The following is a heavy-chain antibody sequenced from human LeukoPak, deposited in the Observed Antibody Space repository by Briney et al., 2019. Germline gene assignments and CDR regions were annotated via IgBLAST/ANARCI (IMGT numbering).Heavy chain of an antibody. CDR1: GVSITSYY. CDR3: ARAGYYCDSSGYYSHDY. CDR2: IYTSGST. Sequence: PSETLSLTCTVSGVSITSYYWSWIRQPAGKGLEWIGRIYTSGSTNYNPSLKSRVTMSVDTSKNQFSLKLSSVTAADTAVYYCARAGYYCDSSGYYSHDYWGQGTLVSVSS. J-gene: IGHJ4*02. D-gene: IGHD3-22*01. V-gene: IGHV4-4*07.